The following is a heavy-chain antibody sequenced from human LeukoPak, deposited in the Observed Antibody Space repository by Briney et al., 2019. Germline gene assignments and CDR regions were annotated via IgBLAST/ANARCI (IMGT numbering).Heavy chain of an antibody. Sequence: GSLRLSCAASGFTVSSNYMSWVRQAPGKGLEWVSVIYSGGSTYYADSVKGRFTISRDNSRNTLYLQMNSLRAEDTAVYYCARGGSGSYIYYFDYWGQGTLVTVSS. V-gene: IGHV3-66*02. CDR2: IYSGGST. CDR1: GFTVSSNY. D-gene: IGHD3-10*01. J-gene: IGHJ4*02. CDR3: ARGGSGSYIYYFDY.